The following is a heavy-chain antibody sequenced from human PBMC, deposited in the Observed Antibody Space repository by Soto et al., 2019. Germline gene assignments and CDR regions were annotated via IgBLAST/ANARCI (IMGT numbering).Heavy chain of an antibody. D-gene: IGHD1-20*01. J-gene: IGHJ4*02. CDR1: GYTLTRYG. Sequence: QVQLVQSGAEVKKPGASVKVSFKASGYTLTRYGISWVRQAPGQGLEWMGWISAYNGNTKYAQKLQGRVTMTTDTSTSTAYMELRSLRSDDTVVYYCARDAAIGMNDYWGQGTLVTVSS. CDR2: ISAYNGNT. CDR3: ARDAAIGMNDY. V-gene: IGHV1-18*01.